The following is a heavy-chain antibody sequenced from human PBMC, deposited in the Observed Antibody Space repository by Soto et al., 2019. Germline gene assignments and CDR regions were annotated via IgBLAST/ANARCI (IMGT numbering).Heavy chain of an antibody. J-gene: IGHJ4*02. CDR3: ALCTDGYDDVFDF. CDR2: ISGSGGST. D-gene: IGHD5-12*01. Sequence: WGSQRLSCAAFGFTFSSYAMSRVRQVPGKGLEWVSAISGSGGSTYYADSVKGRFTISRDNSKNTLYLQMNSLRVEDTVFYYCALCTDGYDDVFDFWVQGSLVTVSS. V-gene: IGHV3-23*01. CDR1: GFTFSSYA.